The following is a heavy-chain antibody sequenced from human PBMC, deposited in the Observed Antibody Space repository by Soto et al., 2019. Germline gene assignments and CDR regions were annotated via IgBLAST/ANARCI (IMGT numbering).Heavy chain of an antibody. CDR1: GGTFSSYT. J-gene: IGHJ4*02. D-gene: IGHD6-13*01. V-gene: IGHV1-69*02. CDR2: IIPILGIA. CDR3: ALSRQQLKEGDY. Sequence: QVQLVQSGAEVKKPGSSVKVSCKASGGTFSSYTISWVRQAPGQGLEWMGRIIPILGIANYAQKFRGRVTITADKSTSTAYMELSSLRSEDTAVYYCALSRQQLKEGDYWGQGTLVTVSS.